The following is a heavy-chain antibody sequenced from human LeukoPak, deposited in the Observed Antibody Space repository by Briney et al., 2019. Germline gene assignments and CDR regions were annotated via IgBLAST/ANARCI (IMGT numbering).Heavy chain of an antibody. V-gene: IGHV3-23*01. Sequence: PGGSLRLSCAASGFTFSSYAMSWVRQAPGKGLEWVSAISGSGGSTYYADSVKGRFTISRDDSKNTLYLQMNSLRAEDTAVYYCAKDATVAGTRSWFDPWGQGTLVTVSS. CDR2: ISGSGGST. CDR3: AKDATVAGTRSWFDP. D-gene: IGHD6-19*01. J-gene: IGHJ5*02. CDR1: GFTFSSYA.